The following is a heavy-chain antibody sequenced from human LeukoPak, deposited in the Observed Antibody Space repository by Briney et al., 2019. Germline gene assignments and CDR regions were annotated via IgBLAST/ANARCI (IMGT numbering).Heavy chain of an antibody. V-gene: IGHV7-4-1*02. CDR1: GYTFTSYA. CDR2: MNTYTGNP. J-gene: IGHJ6*03. Sequence: ASVKVSCKASGYTFTSYAMNWVRQAPGQGLEWMGWMNTYTGNPTYAQGFTGRFVFSSDTSASTAYLQINSLKPEDTAVYYCARVDRYVYYSMDVWGKGTTVTVSS. D-gene: IGHD5-12*01. CDR3: ARVDRYVYYSMDV.